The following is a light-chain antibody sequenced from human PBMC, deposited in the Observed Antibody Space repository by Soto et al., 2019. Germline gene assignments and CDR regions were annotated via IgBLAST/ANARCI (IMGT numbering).Light chain of an antibody. V-gene: IGLV2-14*01. CDR3: NSNTRSDTRV. Sequence: QSALTQPASVSGSLGQSITISCTGTSRDVGGYNHVSWYQHHPGKAPKLMIYEVTNRPSGVSNRFSGSKSGNTASLTISGLQAEDEANYYCNSNTRSDTRVFGPGTKFTVL. J-gene: IGLJ1*01. CDR1: SRDVGGYNH. CDR2: EVT.